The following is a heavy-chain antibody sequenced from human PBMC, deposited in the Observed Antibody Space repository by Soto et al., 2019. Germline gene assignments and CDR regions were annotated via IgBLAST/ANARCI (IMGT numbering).Heavy chain of an antibody. V-gene: IGHV1-2*04. Sequence: GASVKVSCKASGYTFTGYYMHWVRQAPGQGLEWMGWINPNSGGTNYAQKFQGWVTMTRDTSISTAYMELSRLRSDDTAVYYCARDKNYYDSSGYSRRPYYYGMDVWGQGTTVTVSS. D-gene: IGHD3-22*01. J-gene: IGHJ6*02. CDR1: GYTFTGYY. CDR3: ARDKNYYDSSGYSRRPYYYGMDV. CDR2: INPNSGGT.